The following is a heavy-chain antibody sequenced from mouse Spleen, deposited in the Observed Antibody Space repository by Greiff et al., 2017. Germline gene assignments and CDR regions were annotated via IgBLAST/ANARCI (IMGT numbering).Heavy chain of an antibody. D-gene: IGHD2-3*01. CDR3: AIDDGYFNCYFDV. J-gene: IGHJ1*03. Sequence: QVQLQQPGTELVKPGASVKLSCKASGYTFTSYWMHWVKQRPGQGLEWIGNLNPSNGGPKYNEKFKSKATLTVDQSSSTAYMQLISLPSEDSAVYYCAIDDGYFNCYFDVRGTGTTVTGSP. CDR2: LNPSNGGP. CDR1: GYTFTSYW. V-gene: IGHV1-53*01.